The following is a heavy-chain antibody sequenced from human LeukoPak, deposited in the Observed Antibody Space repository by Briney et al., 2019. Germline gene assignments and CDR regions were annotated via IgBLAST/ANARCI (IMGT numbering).Heavy chain of an antibody. D-gene: IGHD2/OR15-2a*01. CDR2: IYHAGRI. J-gene: IGHJ5*02. CDR1: GDSISSGYY. V-gene: IGHV4-38-2*02. Sequence: SETLSLTCAVSGDSISSGYYWGWIRQPPGKGLEWIGSIYHAGRIYYNPSLKSRVTISGDTSKNQFSLKLSRVTAADTAVFYCARDKTTFGSNNWFDPWGQGTLVTVSS. CDR3: ARDKTTFGSNNWFDP.